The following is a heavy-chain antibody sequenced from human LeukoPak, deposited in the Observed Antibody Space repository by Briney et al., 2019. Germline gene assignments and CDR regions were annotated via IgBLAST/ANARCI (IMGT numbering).Heavy chain of an antibody. CDR1: GGTFSIYA. CDR2: IIPIFGTA. CDR3: ARFLPAASHSSAFDI. D-gene: IGHD2-2*01. V-gene: IGHV1-69*13. Sequence: SVKVSCKSSGGTFSIYAISWARQAPGQGLEWMGGIIPIFGTANYAQKFQGRVTITADESTSTAYMELSSLRSEDTAVYYCARFLPAASHSSAFDIWGKGTMVTVSS. J-gene: IGHJ3*02.